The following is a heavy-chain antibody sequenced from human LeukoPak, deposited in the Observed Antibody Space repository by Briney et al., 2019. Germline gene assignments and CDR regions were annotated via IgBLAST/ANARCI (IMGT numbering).Heavy chain of an antibody. CDR2: MNPNSGNT. D-gene: IGHD2-2*02. CDR3: ARGAGRDCDSTTCYKSFDY. J-gene: IGHJ4*02. Sequence: ASVKVSCKSSGYTFSYDINWVRQATGQGLEWMGWMNPNSGNTGYAQKFQGRITITRNTSISTAYMELSSLGSEDTAVYYCARGAGRDCDSTTCYKSFDYWGQGTLVTVSS. V-gene: IGHV1-8*01. CDR1: GYTFSYD.